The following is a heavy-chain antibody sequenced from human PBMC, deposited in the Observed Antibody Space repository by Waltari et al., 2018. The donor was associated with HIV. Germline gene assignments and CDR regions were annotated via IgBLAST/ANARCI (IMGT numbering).Heavy chain of an antibody. V-gene: IGHV3-49*04. J-gene: IGHJ3*01. D-gene: IGHD3-3*01. CDR1: GFTFGDSA. Sequence: QLVESGGALIQPGRSLGLSCTASGFTFGDSAMNWVRQAPGKGLEWVGFIRSKTSGETREYAASVKGRFSISRDDSKGMVYLQMNSLRADDTALYYCVRDLAWRAFDVWGQGTMVTVSS. CDR2: IRSKTSGETR. CDR3: VRDLAWRAFDV.